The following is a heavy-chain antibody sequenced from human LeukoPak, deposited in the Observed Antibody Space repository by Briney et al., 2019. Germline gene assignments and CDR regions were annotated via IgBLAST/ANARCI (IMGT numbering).Heavy chain of an antibody. CDR1: GFTFSTYA. Sequence: AESLRLSCAASGFTFSTYAMSWVRPAAGKGLGWVSLISGSGGGTYYANSVKGRFTISRDNSKNTLYLQMDSLRTEDTAVYYCAKERATTTTFDYWGQGTLITVSS. D-gene: IGHD1-26*01. V-gene: IGHV3-23*01. J-gene: IGHJ4*02. CDR3: AKERATTTTFDY. CDR2: ISGSGGGT.